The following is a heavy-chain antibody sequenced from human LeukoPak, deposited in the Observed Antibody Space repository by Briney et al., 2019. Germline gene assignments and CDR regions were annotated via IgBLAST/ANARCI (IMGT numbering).Heavy chain of an antibody. J-gene: IGHJ4*02. CDR1: GYSFTSYW. CDR2: IDPSDSET. Sequence: GASPQISFKASGYSFTSYWIGWVRQMPGKGLEWMGIIDPSDSETRYTPSFQGQVTISVDKSLTTADLQWNRLKASDTAMYYCARQTAMGRSGDYWGQGTLVTVSS. CDR3: ARQTAMGRSGDY. V-gene: IGHV5-51*01. D-gene: IGHD5-18*01.